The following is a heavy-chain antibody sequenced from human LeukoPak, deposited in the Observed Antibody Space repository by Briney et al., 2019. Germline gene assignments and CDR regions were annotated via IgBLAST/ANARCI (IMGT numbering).Heavy chain of an antibody. V-gene: IGHV1-69*05. CDR1: GGTFSSYA. J-gene: IGHJ4*02. Sequence: ASVKVSCKASGGTFSSYAISWVRQAPGQELEWMGGIIPIFGTANYAQKFQGRVTITTDESTSTAYMELSSLRSEDTAVYYCAREGAVGATLRQYFDHWGQGTLVTVSS. D-gene: IGHD1-26*01. CDR2: IIPIFGTA. CDR3: AREGAVGATLRQYFDH.